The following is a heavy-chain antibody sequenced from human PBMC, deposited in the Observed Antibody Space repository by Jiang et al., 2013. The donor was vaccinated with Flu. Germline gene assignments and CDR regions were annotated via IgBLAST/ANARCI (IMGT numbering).Heavy chain of an antibody. V-gene: IGHV3-30*04. CDR1: GFTFSNYV. CDR2: ILNDGKAK. J-gene: IGHJ4*02. Sequence: QLLESGGGVVQPGGSLRLSCAASGFTFSNYVIHWVRQAPGKGLQWVASILNDGKAKYYTASVKGRFTISRDNSKNTLYLQMNSLGAEDTAVYYCAREMAREVELDYWSQGTLVTVSS. D-gene: IGHD3-10*01. CDR3: AREMAREVELDY.